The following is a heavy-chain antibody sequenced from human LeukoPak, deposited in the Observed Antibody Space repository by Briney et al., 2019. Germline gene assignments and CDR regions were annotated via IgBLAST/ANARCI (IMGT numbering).Heavy chain of an antibody. D-gene: IGHD6-13*01. CDR3: AKSGLGAAENWFDP. J-gene: IGHJ5*02. CDR1: GFSFSDYY. CDR2: ISSSGVHT. Sequence: PGGSLRLSCAASGFSFSDYYMSWIRQAPGKGLQWVSYISSSGVHTEYADSVKGRFTISRDNARNILYLQMYSLRADDTAIYYCAKSGLGAAENWFDPWARESWSPSPQ. V-gene: IGHV3-11*03.